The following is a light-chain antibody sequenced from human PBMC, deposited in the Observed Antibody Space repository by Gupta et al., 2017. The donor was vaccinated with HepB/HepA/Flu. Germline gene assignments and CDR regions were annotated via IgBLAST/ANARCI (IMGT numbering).Light chain of an antibody. V-gene: IGKV2-30*01. CDR1: QSLGDNDGNTY. J-gene: IGKJ1*01. Sequence: DVVLTQSPLSLPVTLGEPASISCRSSQSLGDNDGNTYLNWFQQRPGQSPRRLIYEGSNRDSGVLDRFSGSGSDANFTLKISSVEAEDVVVYYCRQGKHWPPTFGQGTKVEIK. CDR3: RQGKHWPPT. CDR2: EGS.